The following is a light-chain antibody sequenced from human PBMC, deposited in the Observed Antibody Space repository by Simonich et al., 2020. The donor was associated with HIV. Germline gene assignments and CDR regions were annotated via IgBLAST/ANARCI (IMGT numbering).Light chain of an antibody. V-gene: IGKV4-1*01. CDR1: RNILYSSNNKNY. J-gene: IGKJ1*01. CDR3: QQYYSTPPT. CDR2: WSS. Sequence: DIVMNQSPDSLAVSLGERATIHCKSSRNILYSSNNKNYLAWYQQKPGQPPNLLIYWSSTRESGVPDRFSASGSGTDFTLSISSLQAEDVAVYYCQQYYSTPPTFGQGTKVEIK.